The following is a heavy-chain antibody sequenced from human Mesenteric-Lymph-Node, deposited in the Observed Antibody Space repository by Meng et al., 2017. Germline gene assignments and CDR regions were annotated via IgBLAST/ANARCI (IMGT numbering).Heavy chain of an antibody. CDR1: GTSLSIKSSS. D-gene: IGHD3-22*01. Sequence: HSPTFECCGTSLSIKSSSRNWIRQSPSRGLEWRGITYLRSKLYNDYAVSVTCRITINPDTSKNQFSLHLNSMTPEDTAVYYCARDPGISVVIAFDFWGQGTLVTVSS. V-gene: IGHV6-1*01. CDR3: ARDPGISVVIAFDF. J-gene: IGHJ4*02. CDR2: TYLRSKLYN.